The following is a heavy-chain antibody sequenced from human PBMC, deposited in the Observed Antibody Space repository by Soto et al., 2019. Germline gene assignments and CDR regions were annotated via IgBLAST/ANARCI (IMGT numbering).Heavy chain of an antibody. CDR2: IYYNGKT. Sequence: QVQLQESRPGLVKPSETLSLTCTVSGASISSYYWNWIRQSPGKELEWIGHIYYNGKTKYKPFLESRLTISVDPSKNQFSLELNSVTAADTAVYFCARRGVAVDALREDNWFDPWGQGPLVTVSS. CDR3: ARRGVAVDALREDNWFDP. D-gene: IGHD2-8*02. J-gene: IGHJ5*02. CDR1: GASISSYY. V-gene: IGHV4-59*01.